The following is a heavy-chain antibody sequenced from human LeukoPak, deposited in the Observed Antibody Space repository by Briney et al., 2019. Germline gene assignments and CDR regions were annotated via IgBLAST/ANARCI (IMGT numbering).Heavy chain of an antibody. Sequence: SETLSLTCTVSGGSISSYYWSWIRQPPGKGLEWIGYIYYSGSTNYNPSLKSRVTISVKTSKNQFSLKLSSVTAADTAVYYCARSDSGGRFYYYYYMDVWGKGTTVTVSS. D-gene: IGHD2-15*01. J-gene: IGHJ6*03. V-gene: IGHV4-59*01. CDR1: GGSISSYY. CDR3: ARSDSGGRFYYYYYMDV. CDR2: IYYSGST.